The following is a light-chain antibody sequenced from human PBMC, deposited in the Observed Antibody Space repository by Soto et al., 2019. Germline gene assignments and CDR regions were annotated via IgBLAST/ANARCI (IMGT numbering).Light chain of an antibody. V-gene: IGLV2-14*01. J-gene: IGLJ1*01. CDR2: GVK. Sequence: QSALTQPASVSGSPGQSITISCTGSGRDIGAYNYVSWYQQHPGKAPKLIIYGVKNRPSGVSNRFSASKSAFTASLTISGPQAEDEADYYCSSHTTSYFYVFGPGTKVTVL. CDR1: GRDIGAYNY. CDR3: SSHTTSYFYV.